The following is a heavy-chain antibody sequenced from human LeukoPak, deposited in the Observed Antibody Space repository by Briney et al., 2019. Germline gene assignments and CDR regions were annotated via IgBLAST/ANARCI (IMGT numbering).Heavy chain of an antibody. CDR3: ARGWNFDL. V-gene: IGHV4-39*07. J-gene: IGHJ2*01. Sequence: PSETLSLTCTVSGGSISSSSYYWGWLRQPPGKGLEWIGSIYYSGSTYCNPSLKSRVTISVDTSKIQFSLKLNSVTAADTAVYYCARGWNFDLWGRGTLVTVSS. CDR1: GGSISSSSYY. CDR2: IYYSGST.